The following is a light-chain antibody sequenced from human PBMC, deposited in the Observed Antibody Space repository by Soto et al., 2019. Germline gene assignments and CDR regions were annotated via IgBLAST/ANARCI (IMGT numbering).Light chain of an antibody. CDR2: GAS. J-gene: IGKJ4*01. CDR1: QSVSSSY. V-gene: IGKV3D-7*01. Sequence: EVVITESPGSLSLSPGERSTLSFRASQSVSSSYLSWYQQKPGQAPRLLIYGASTRATGIPARFSGSGSGTDFTLTISSLQPEDFAVYYCQQDYNLPLTFGGGTKVDIK. CDR3: QQDYNLPLT.